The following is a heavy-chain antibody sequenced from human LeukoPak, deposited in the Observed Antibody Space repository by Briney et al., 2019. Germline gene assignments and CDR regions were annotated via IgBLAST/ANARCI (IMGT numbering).Heavy chain of an antibody. V-gene: IGHV1-69*05. J-gene: IGHJ6*03. Sequence: ASVKVSCKASGGTFNSYAITWVRQAPGQGLEWMGGIMPLFGTANYAQEFQGRVTFTTDESAATAYMEVSSLRSEDTAVYYCASGSLGDGYGVGDYYQYMDVWGKGTTVSVSS. D-gene: IGHD5-24*01. CDR2: IMPLFGTA. CDR3: ASGSLGDGYGVGDYYQYMDV. CDR1: GGTFNSYA.